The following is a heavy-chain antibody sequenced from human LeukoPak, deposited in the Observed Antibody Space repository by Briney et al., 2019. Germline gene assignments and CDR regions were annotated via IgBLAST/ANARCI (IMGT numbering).Heavy chain of an antibody. J-gene: IGHJ4*02. CDR2: IHEDGSEK. V-gene: IGHV3-7*03. CDR1: GITSKNFW. D-gene: IGHD3-10*01. Sequence: GPLRTPGGVPGITSKNFWFRWGRQAPGKGLGGGASIHEDGSEKYYVDSVKGRFTLSRDNADNSLYLQMNSLRAEDTAVYYCANIMARGVIWIDYWGQGTLVTVSS. CDR3: ANIMARGVIWIDY.